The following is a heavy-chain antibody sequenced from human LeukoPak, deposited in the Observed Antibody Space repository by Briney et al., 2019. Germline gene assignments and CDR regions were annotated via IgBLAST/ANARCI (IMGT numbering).Heavy chain of an antibody. J-gene: IGHJ5*02. CDR1: GFTFSNYA. Sequence: GSLRLSCAASGFTFSNYAMSWVRQPPGKGLEWIGEINHSGSTNYNPSLKSRVTISVDTSKNQFSLKLSSVTAADTAVYYCARLELRGSWFDPWGQGTLVTVSS. CDR2: INHSGST. D-gene: IGHD1-7*01. CDR3: ARLELRGSWFDP. V-gene: IGHV4-34*01.